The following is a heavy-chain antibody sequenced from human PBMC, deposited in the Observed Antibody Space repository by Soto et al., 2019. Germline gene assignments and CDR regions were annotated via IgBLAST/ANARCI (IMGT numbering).Heavy chain of an antibody. Sequence: PSDTLSLTCTVSGGSFGSSSYYWGWIRQSPGKGLEWIGNIYYSGNTFYNPSLKSRVTISVDTSKNQIYLHLSAVTAADTAIFYCASIAAPGTTHFDFWGQGTLVTVSS. CDR2: IYYSGNT. CDR1: GGSFGSSSYY. J-gene: IGHJ4*02. CDR3: ASIAAPGTTHFDF. V-gene: IGHV4-39*01. D-gene: IGHD6-13*01.